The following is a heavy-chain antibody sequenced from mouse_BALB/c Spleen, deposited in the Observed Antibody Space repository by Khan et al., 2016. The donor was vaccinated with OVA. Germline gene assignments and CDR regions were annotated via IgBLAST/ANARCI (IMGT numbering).Heavy chain of an antibody. Sequence: QVQLQQSGGDLMKPGASVKISCKATGYTFSSYWIEWVKQRPGHGLEWIGQIFPGSVSTTYNEKFKGKATFTADTSSTTAYMQLSSLTSEDSAFYYCARGGYGGFAYWGQGTLVTVSA. CDR3: ARGGYGGFAY. CDR2: IFPGSVST. D-gene: IGHD2-2*01. J-gene: IGHJ3*01. CDR1: GYTFSSYW. V-gene: IGHV1-9*01.